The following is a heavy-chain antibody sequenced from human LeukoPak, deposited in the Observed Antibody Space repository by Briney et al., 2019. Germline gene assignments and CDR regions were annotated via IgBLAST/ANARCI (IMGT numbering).Heavy chain of an antibody. Sequence: GGSLRLSCAASGFTFSDYYMSWIRQAPGKGLEWVSYISSSGSTIYYADSVKGRFTISRDNAKNSLYLQMNSLRAEDTAVYYCARDKGYCSSTSCYTILDYWGQGTLVTVSS. D-gene: IGHD2-2*02. CDR3: ARDKGYCSSTSCYTILDY. V-gene: IGHV3-11*04. CDR1: GFTFSDYY. CDR2: ISSSGSTI. J-gene: IGHJ4*02.